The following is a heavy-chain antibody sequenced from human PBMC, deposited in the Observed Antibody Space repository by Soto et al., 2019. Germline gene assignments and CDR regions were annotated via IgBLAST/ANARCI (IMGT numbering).Heavy chain of an antibody. CDR2: IYYSGST. V-gene: IGHV4-59*12. CDR1: GGSISSYY. CDR3: ARGGISHWAYFYYMDV. Sequence: TSETLSLTCTVSGGSISSYYWSWIRQPPGKGLEWIGYIYYSGSTNYNPSLKSRVTMSVDTSKNQFSLTLSSVTAADTATYYCARGGISHWAYFYYMDVWDRGTTVTVSS. J-gene: IGHJ6*03. D-gene: IGHD2-21*01.